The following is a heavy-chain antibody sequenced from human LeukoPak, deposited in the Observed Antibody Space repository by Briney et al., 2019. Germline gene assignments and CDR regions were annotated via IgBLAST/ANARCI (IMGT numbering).Heavy chain of an antibody. V-gene: IGHV3-23*01. CDR2: ISNSGYNT. J-gene: IGHJ5*02. CDR3: ARHDGGCFIYCIDP. Sequence: PGGSLRLSCAASGFSVTSCAMSWVRQAPGKGLEWVSTISNSGYNTWYADSVKGRFTISRDNSQNTLYLQMSGLRAEDTALYYCARHDGGCFIYCIDPWGQGALVTVSS. D-gene: IGHD3-16*01. CDR1: GFSVTSCA.